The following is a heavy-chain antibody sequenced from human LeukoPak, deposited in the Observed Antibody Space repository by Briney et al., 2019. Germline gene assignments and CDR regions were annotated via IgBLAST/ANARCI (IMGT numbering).Heavy chain of an antibody. CDR1: GGSISSYY. CDR3: AGFLSRRAAFDI. CDR2: MYTNGST. J-gene: IGHJ3*02. Sequence: SETLSLTCTVSGGSISSYYWSWIRQPAGKGLEWIGRMYTNGSTNYNPSLKSRVTMSVDTSKNQFSLKVSSVTAADTAVYYCAGFLSRRAAFDIWGQGTVVTVAS. V-gene: IGHV4-4*07.